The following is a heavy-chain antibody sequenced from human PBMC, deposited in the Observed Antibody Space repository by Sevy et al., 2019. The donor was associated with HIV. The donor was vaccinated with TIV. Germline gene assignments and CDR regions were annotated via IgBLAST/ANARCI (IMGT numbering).Heavy chain of an antibody. CDR2: ISFNGSHV. CDR1: GFSFSDYY. D-gene: IGHD2-2*01. Sequence: GGSLRLSCAASGFSFSDYYMSWVRLSPGKGLEWVSYISFNGSHVYYIEAVKGRLAISRDNGRNSLYLQMNNVRVDDTSVYFCAREGPVGGMDVWGKGTTVTVSS. V-gene: IGHV3-11*04. J-gene: IGHJ6*04. CDR3: AREGPVGGMDV.